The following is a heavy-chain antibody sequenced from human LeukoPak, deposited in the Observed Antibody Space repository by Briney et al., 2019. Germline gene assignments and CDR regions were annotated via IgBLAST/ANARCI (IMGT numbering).Heavy chain of an antibody. CDR1: GYSFTSYW. CDR3: ARSPITMVRGVIISTYYFDY. CDR2: IYPGDSET. Sequence: GESLKISCKGSGYSFTSYWIAWVRQMPGKGLEWMGIIYPGDSETRYSPSFQGQVTISADKSISIAYLQWSSLKASDTAMYYCARSPITMVRGVIISTYYFDYWGQGTLVTVSS. J-gene: IGHJ4*02. V-gene: IGHV5-51*01. D-gene: IGHD3-10*01.